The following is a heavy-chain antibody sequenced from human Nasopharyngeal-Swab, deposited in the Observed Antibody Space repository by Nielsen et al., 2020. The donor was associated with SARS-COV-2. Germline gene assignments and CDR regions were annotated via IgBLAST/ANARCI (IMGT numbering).Heavy chain of an antibody. V-gene: IGHV3-30*04. Sequence: SLKISCAASGFTFSSYAMHWVRQAPGKGLEWVAVISYDGSNKYYADSVKGRFTISRDNSKNTLYLQMNSLRAEDTAVYYCAREGGNWFDPWGQGTLVTVSS. CDR1: GFTFSSYA. J-gene: IGHJ5*02. D-gene: IGHD1-26*01. CDR3: AREGGNWFDP. CDR2: ISYDGSNK.